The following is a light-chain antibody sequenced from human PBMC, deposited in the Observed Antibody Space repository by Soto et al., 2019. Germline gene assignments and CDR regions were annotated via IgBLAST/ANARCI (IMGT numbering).Light chain of an antibody. Sequence: EMVLTQSPDTLSLSPGERATLSCRASQSVSSNYLAWYQQKLGQAPRLLIYGASTRVTGIPDRFSGSGSGTDFTLTVSRLEPEDFAVFYCQQYGSSPPTFGQGTKLEIK. CDR3: QQYGSSPPT. CDR2: GAS. CDR1: QSVSSNY. J-gene: IGKJ2*01. V-gene: IGKV3-20*01.